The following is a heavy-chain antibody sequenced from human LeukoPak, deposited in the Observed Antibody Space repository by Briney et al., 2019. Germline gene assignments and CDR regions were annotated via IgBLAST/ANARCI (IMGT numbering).Heavy chain of an antibody. CDR3: ARSGWYDDFDY. J-gene: IGHJ4*02. D-gene: IGHD6-19*01. Sequence: GGPLRLSCAAFGFPFDIYSMNWVRQAPGKSLERISYLSRSTTIIYYADSVKGRFTISRDNAKNSLYLQMNSLRAEDTGIYYCARSGWYDDFDYLGQGTLVTVSS. CDR2: LSRSTTII. CDR1: GFPFDIYS. V-gene: IGHV3-48*01.